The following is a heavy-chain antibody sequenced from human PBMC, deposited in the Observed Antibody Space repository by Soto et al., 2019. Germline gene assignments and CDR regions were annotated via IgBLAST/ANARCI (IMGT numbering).Heavy chain of an antibody. CDR3: ARDPLDNFDF. CDR1: GGTFTSYA. V-gene: IGHV1-69*13. J-gene: IGHJ4*02. Sequence: SGKVSCKASGGTFTSYAISWVRQAPGQGLEWMGGIIPIFGTANYAQKFQGRVTITADESTSTAYMELSSLRSEDTAVYYCARDPLDNFDFWGQGTLVTVSS. CDR2: IIPIFGTA. D-gene: IGHD1-1*01.